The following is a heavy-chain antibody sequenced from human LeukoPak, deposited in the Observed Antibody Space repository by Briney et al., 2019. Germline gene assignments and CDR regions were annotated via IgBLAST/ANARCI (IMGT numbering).Heavy chain of an antibody. Sequence: ASVKVSCKASGYTFTSYGISWVRQAPGQGLEWMGWISAYNGNTNYAQKLQGRVTMTTDTSTSTAYMELRSLRSDDTAVYYCARDGDENSSSWSWFDPWGQGTLVTVSS. CDR1: GYTFTSYG. CDR2: ISAYNGNT. D-gene: IGHD6-13*01. CDR3: ARDGDENSSSWSWFDP. V-gene: IGHV1-18*01. J-gene: IGHJ5*02.